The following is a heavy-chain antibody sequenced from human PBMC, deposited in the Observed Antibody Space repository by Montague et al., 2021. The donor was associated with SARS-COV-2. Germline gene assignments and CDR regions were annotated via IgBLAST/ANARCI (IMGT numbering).Heavy chain of an antibody. D-gene: IGHD2-15*01. Sequence: SETLSLTCSVSGGSISSYYWNWIRQPPGKGLEWIGRIYYSGSTNYNPSLHSRVTISVDTSKNQFSLKLNSVTAADTAMYYCARSVVAASAVVDGWGRGTMVTVSS. CDR1: GGSISSYY. CDR2: IYYSGST. J-gene: IGHJ6*02. CDR3: ARSVVAASAVVDG. V-gene: IGHV4-59*01.